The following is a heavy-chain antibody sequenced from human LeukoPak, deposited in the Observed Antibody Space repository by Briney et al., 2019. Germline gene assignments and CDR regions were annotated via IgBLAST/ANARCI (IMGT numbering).Heavy chain of an antibody. CDR1: GGTFSSYT. CDR2: IIPILGIA. J-gene: IGHJ4*02. D-gene: IGHD4-17*01. Sequence: GASVKVSCKASGGTFSSYTISWVRQAPGQGLEWMGRIIPILGIANYAQKFQGRVTITADKSTSTAYMELSSLRSEDTAVYYCARGELTTPTYFDYWGQGTPVTVSS. CDR3: ARGELTTPTYFDY. V-gene: IGHV1-69*02.